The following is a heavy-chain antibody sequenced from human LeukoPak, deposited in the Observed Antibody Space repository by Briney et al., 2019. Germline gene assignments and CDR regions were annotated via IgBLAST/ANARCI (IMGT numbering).Heavy chain of an antibody. V-gene: IGHV4-30-4*01. CDR3: ARAGATMVRGVIAWFDP. D-gene: IGHD3-10*01. J-gene: IGHJ5*02. Sequence: PSQTLSLTCPVSGGSISSGDYYWSWIRQPPGKGLEWIGYIYYSGSTYYNPSLKSRVTISVDTSKNQFSLKLSSVTAADTAVYYCARAGATMVRGVIAWFDPWGQGTLVTVSS. CDR1: GGSISSGDYY. CDR2: IYYSGST.